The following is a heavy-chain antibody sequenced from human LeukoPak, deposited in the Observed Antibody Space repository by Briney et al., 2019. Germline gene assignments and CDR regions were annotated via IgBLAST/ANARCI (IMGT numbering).Heavy chain of an antibody. CDR1: GYTFTGYY. D-gene: IGHD3-10*01. CDR3: ARYITMVRGVIGY. V-gene: IGHV1-2*02. CDR2: INPNSGGT. J-gene: IGHJ4*02. Sequence: ASVKVSCKASGYTFTGYYMHWVRQAPGQGLEWMGWINPNSGGTNYAQKFQGRVTMTRDTSISTAYMELSRLRSDDTAVYYCARYITMVRGVIGYWGQGTLVTVSS.